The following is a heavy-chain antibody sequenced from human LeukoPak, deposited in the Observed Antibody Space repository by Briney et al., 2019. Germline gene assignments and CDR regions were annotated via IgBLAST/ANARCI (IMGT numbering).Heavy chain of an antibody. CDR1: GGSIRSSYYY. CDR2: IKQGGSEE. Sequence: ETLSLTCTVSGGSIRSSYYYWGWIRQPPGKGLEWVANIKQGGSEEYYVDSVKDRFTISRDNAKNSLYLQMNSLRAEDTAVYYCAKGELRLDYWGQGTLVTVSS. D-gene: IGHD4-17*01. CDR3: AKGELRLDY. J-gene: IGHJ4*02. V-gene: IGHV3-7*03.